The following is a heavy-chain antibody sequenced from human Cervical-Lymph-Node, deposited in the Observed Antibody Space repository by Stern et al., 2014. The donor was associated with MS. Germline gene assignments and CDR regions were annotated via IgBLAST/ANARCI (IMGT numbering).Heavy chain of an antibody. CDR1: GGSISSRY. V-gene: IGHV4-59*08. CDR3: ARLSTAVDF. J-gene: IGHJ4*02. CDR2: ISHSGDT. Sequence: VQLVQSGPGLVKPSETLSLTCAVSGGSISSRYWGWIRQPPGKGLEWIGLISHSGDTTYNPSLTSRVTISLDTSKNQFSLKVPSVTAADTAVYYCARLSTAVDFWGQGTLVTVSS.